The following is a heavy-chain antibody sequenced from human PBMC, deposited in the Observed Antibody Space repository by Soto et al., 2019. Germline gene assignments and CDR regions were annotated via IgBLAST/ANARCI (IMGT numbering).Heavy chain of an antibody. V-gene: IGHV4-31*03. J-gene: IGHJ5*02. CDR3: ARESIYGSGGGLKWFDP. D-gene: IGHD3-10*01. CDR1: GGSISSGCYY. CDR2: IYYSGST. Sequence: PSETLSLTCTVSGGSISSGCYYWSWIRQHPGKGLEWIGYIYYSGSTYYNPSLKSRVTISVDTSKNQFSLKLSSVTAADTAVYYCARESIYGSGGGLKWFDPWGQGTLVTVSS.